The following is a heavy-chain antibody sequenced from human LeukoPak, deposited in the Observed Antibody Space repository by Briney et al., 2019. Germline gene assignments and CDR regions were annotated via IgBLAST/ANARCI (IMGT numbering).Heavy chain of an antibody. CDR3: ARVTDTADY. V-gene: IGHV1-2*02. CDR2: INPNSGGT. Sequence: ASVKDSCKASGYTFTGYYIHGVGQAPGQGLEWMGWINPNSGGTNYAQKFQGRVTMTKDTSISTAYLELSRLRSDDTAVYLCARVTDTADYWGQGALVTVSS. D-gene: IGHD5-18*01. J-gene: IGHJ4*02. CDR1: GYTFTGYY.